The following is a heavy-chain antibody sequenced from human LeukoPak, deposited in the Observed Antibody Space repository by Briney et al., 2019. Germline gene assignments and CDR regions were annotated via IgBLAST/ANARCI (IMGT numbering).Heavy chain of an antibody. CDR1: GFTFSSYW. D-gene: IGHD3-22*01. J-gene: IGHJ4*02. CDR2: IKQDGSEK. V-gene: IGHV3-7*01. Sequence: GGSLRLSCAASGFTFSSYWMSWVRQAPGKGLEWVANIKQDGSEKYYVDSVKGRFTISRDNAKNSLYLQMNSLRAEDTAVYYCARDNRGAYYDSSSYWGQGTLVTVSS. CDR3: ARDNRGAYYDSSSY.